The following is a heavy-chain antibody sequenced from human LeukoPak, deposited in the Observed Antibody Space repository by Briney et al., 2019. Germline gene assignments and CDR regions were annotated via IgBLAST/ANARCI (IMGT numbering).Heavy chain of an antibody. CDR1: GFTFDDYA. D-gene: IGHD6-13*01. Sequence: GRSLRLSCAASGFTFDDYAMHWVRQAPGKGLEWVSGISWNSGSIGYADSVKGRFTISRDNAKNSLYLQMNSLRAEDTALYYCAKATGYSSSWDAFDIWGQGTMVTVFS. CDR3: AKATGYSSSWDAFDI. V-gene: IGHV3-9*01. CDR2: ISWNSGSI. J-gene: IGHJ3*02.